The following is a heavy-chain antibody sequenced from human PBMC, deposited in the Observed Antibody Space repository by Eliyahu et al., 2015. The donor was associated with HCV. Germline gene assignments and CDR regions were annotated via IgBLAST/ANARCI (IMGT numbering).Heavy chain of an antibody. CDR1: GYTFTYRY. Sequence: QMQLVQSGAEVKKTGSSVKVSCKASGYTFTYRYLHWVRQAPGQALEWMGWITPFNGNTNYAQKFQDRVTITRDRSMSTAYMELSSLRSEDTAMYYCARSDSNLYYGMDVWGQGTTVTVSS. J-gene: IGHJ6*02. V-gene: IGHV1-45*02. CDR3: ARSDSNLYYGMDV. CDR2: ITPFNGNT. D-gene: IGHD4-11*01.